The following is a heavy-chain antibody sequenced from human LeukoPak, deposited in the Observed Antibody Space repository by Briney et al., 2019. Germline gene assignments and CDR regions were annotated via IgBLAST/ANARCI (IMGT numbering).Heavy chain of an antibody. CDR3: ARDFGRGYQLLLSNWFDP. V-gene: IGHV1-2*02. D-gene: IGHD2-2*01. Sequence: GASVKVACKASGHTFTGYYVHWVRQAPGQGLEWMGWINPNSGGTNYAQKFQGRVTMTRDTSITTAYMELSRLRSDDTAVYYCARDFGRGYQLLLSNWFDPWGQGTLVTVSS. CDR1: GHTFTGYY. J-gene: IGHJ5*02. CDR2: INPNSGGT.